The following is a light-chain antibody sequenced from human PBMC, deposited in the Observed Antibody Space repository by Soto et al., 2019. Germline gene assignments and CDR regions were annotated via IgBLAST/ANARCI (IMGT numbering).Light chain of an antibody. CDR3: LQHNSHPIT. V-gene: IGKV1-17*01. Sequence: DIVMTQSPDSLAVSLGERATINCKSSQSLVYTSNYKEYLGWYQQKPGKAPKRLIYAASSLQSGVPSRFSGSGSGTEFTLTISSLQPEDFATYYCLQHNSHPITFGQGTRLEI. J-gene: IGKJ5*01. CDR1: QSLVYTSNYKEY. CDR2: AAS.